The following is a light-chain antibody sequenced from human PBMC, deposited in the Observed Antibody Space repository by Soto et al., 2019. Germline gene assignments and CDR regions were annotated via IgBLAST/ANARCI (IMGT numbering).Light chain of an antibody. CDR1: TGGVTSGHY. CDR3: LVSYGGAGV. V-gene: IGLV7-46*01. Sequence: QAVVTQEPSLTVSPGGTVTLTCGSSTGGVTSGHYPYWFQQKPGQAPRTLIYDTTNKHSWTPARFSGSLLGGKAALTLSGAQPEDEAEYYCLVSYGGAGVFGGGTELTVL. J-gene: IGLJ2*01. CDR2: DTT.